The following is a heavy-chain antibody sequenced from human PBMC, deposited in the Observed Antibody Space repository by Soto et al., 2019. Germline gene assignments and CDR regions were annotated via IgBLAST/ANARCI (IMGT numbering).Heavy chain of an antibody. CDR1: GYTFTSYY. CDR3: ARGGPVGENPPNYLDY. Sequence: KVSCKASGYTFTSYYMHWVRQAPGQGLEWMGIINPSGGSTSYAQKFQGRVTMTRDTSTSTVYMELSSLRSEDTAVYYCARGGPVGENPPNYLDYWGQGTLVTVSS. V-gene: IGHV1-46*01. CDR2: INPSGGST. J-gene: IGHJ4*02. D-gene: IGHD2-21*01.